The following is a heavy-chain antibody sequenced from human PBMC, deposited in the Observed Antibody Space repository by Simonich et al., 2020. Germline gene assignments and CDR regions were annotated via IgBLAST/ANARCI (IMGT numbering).Heavy chain of an antibody. CDR1: GFTFSSYW. CDR2: MNSAGSST. D-gene: IGHD7-27*01. J-gene: IGHJ3*02. V-gene: IGHV3-74*01. Sequence: EVQLVESGGGLVQPGGSLRLSCASSGFTFSSYWMHWVRQAPGKGLVWVSRMNSAGSSTSYADSVKGRFTISRDNAKNTLYLQMNSLRAEDTAVYYCANSWGSGAFDIWGQGTMVTVSS. CDR3: ANSWGSGAFDI.